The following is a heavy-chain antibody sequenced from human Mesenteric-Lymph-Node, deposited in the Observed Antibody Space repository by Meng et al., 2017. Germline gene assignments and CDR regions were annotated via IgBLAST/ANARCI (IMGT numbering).Heavy chain of an antibody. J-gene: IGHJ4*02. D-gene: IGHD6-19*01. Sequence: ASVKVSCKVSGYTLTELSMHWVRQAPGKGLEWMGGFDPEDGETIYAQKFQGRVTMTEDTSTDTAYMELSSLRSEDTAVYYCARDYLPVAGTRVDDYFDYWGQGTLVTVSS. CDR2: FDPEDGET. CDR1: GYTLTELS. CDR3: ARDYLPVAGTRVDDYFDY. V-gene: IGHV1-24*01.